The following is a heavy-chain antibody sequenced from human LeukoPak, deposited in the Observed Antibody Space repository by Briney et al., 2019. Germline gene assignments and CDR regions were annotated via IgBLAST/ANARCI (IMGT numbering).Heavy chain of an antibody. CDR1: GGTFSSYA. D-gene: IGHD2-2*01. CDR3: ARGGRNTSTTSLNWFDP. Sequence: SVKVSCKASGGTFSSYAISWVRQAPGQGLEWRGRIIPIFGIANYAQKFQGRVTITADKSTSTAYMELSSLRSEDTAVYYCARGGRNTSTTSLNWFDPWGQETLVIVSS. V-gene: IGHV1-69*04. CDR2: IIPIFGIA. J-gene: IGHJ5*02.